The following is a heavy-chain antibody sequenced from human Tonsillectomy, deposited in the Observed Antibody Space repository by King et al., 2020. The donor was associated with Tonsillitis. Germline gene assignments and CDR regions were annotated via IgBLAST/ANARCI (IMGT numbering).Heavy chain of an antibody. D-gene: IGHD1-26*01. Sequence: QLVQSGSELKKPGASVKVSCKASGYTFTSYAMNWVRQAPGQGLEWMGWINTNTGNPTYAQGFTGRFVFSLDTSVSTAYLQISSLKAEDTAVYYCARQPIAGATDYYYYYGMDVWGQGTTVTVSS. CDR3: ARQPIAGATDYYYYYGMDV. J-gene: IGHJ6*02. CDR1: GYTFTSYA. CDR2: INTNTGNP. V-gene: IGHV7-4-1*02.